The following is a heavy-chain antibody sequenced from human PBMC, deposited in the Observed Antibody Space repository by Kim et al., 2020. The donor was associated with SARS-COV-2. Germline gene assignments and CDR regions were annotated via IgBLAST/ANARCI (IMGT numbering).Heavy chain of an antibody. V-gene: IGHV3-30*18. J-gene: IGHJ6*02. CDR2: ISHDGSNK. CDR1: GFTFSNCG. CDR3: VKDPCKASVTVGMDV. Sequence: GGSLRLSCAVSGFTFSNCGMHWVRQAPGKGLEWVAIISHDGSNKYYADSVKGRFTISRDNSKNSMYLQMNSLRAEDTAVYYCVKDPCKASVTVGMDVWGQGTTVTVSS. D-gene: IGHD2-21*02.